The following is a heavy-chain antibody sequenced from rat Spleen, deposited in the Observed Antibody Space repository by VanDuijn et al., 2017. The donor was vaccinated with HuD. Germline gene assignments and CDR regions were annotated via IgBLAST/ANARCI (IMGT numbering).Heavy chain of an antibody. Sequence: EVQLQESGPGPVKVSESLSLTCSVTGHSITSSYRWNWIRKFPGNKLEWMGYINSAGSTNYNPSLKSQISISRDTSKNQFFLQVNSVSSEDTATYYCARSDGVHYYLPFADWGQGTLVTASS. CDR1: GHSITSSYR. J-gene: IGHJ3*01. CDR3: ARSDGVHYYLPFAD. D-gene: IGHD1-1*01. V-gene: IGHV3-3*01. CDR2: INSAGST.